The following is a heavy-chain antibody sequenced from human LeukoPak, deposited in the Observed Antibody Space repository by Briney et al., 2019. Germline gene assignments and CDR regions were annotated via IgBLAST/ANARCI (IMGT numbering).Heavy chain of an antibody. Sequence: ASVKVSCKASGYTFTSYGISWVRQAPGQGLEWMGWISAYNGNTNYAQKLQGRVTMTTDTSTSTAYMELRSLRSDGSAVYYGARGPFMASPTVTPTCDYWGQGTLVTVSS. CDR1: GYTFTSYG. V-gene: IGHV1-18*01. CDR2: ISAYNGNT. CDR3: ARGPFMASPTVTPTCDY. D-gene: IGHD4-17*01. J-gene: IGHJ4*02.